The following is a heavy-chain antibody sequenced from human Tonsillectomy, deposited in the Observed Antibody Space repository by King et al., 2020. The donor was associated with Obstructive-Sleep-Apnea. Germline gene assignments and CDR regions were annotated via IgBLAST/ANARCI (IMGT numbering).Heavy chain of an antibody. D-gene: IGHD6-13*01. V-gene: IGHV4-59*01. CDR3: AGERAEAAGDYFAI. J-gene: IGHJ4*02. Sequence: QLQESGPGLVKPSETLSLTCTVSGGSISSYSWSWIRQPPGKGLEWIGCIYNSESPNYNPSLKSRVTMSVDKSKNLFSLKLRSVTAADTAVYYCAGERAEAAGDYFAIWGQGIPVTVSS. CDR1: GGSISSYS. CDR2: IYNSESP.